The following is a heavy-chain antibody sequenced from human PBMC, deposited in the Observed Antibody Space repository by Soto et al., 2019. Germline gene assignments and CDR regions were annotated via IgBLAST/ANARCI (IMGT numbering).Heavy chain of an antibody. Sequence: QLQLQESGPRLLKPSEALSLICTVSGGPISSGSHYWGWIRQSPGKGLEWIGSIYYSGSTHYNPSLKSRVTISVDTSKNQFSLKLSSVTAADAAVYYCAGHPHLVGMVYWYFDLWGRGTLVNVSS. CDR1: GGPISSGSHY. CDR2: IYYSGST. CDR3: AGHPHLVGMVYWYFDL. D-gene: IGHD7-27*01. J-gene: IGHJ2*01. V-gene: IGHV4-39*01.